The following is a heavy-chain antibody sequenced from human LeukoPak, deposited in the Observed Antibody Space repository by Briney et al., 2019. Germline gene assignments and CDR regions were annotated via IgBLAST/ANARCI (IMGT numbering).Heavy chain of an antibody. J-gene: IGHJ4*02. CDR1: GFTFNTYA. V-gene: IGHV3-23*01. CDR2: ISDSGGNT. CDR3: AKGPYGDHPLDY. Sequence: PGGSLRLSCAASGFTFNTYAMSWVRQAPWERLQWVSGISDSGGNTYYADSVRGRFTISRDNSKNTLYLQMNSLRAEDTAVYYCAKGPYGDHPLDYWGQGTLVTVSS. D-gene: IGHD4-17*01.